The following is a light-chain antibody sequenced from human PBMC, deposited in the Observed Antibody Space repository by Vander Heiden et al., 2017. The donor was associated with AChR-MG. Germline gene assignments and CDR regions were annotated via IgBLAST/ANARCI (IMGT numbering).Light chain of an antibody. CDR2: EGT. CDR3: CSYTISDTLI. J-gene: IGLJ2*01. CDR1: SSDLGNYNR. Sequence: QSALTQPASVSGSHGQSLILSCSGTSSDLGNYNRVSWYQQHPGKAPKLLIYEGTKRPSGISNRFSGSKSGNTASLTISGLQTEDEADYYCCSYTISDTLIFGGGTKVTVL. V-gene: IGLV2-23*01.